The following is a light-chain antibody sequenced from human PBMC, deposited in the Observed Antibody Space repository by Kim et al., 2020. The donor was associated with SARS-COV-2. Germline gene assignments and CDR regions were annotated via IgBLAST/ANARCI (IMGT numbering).Light chain of an antibody. CDR2: DAS. CDR3: QQYDTYSA. CDR1: QSINSW. V-gene: IGKV1-5*01. Sequence: DIQMTQSPSTLSASVGDRVTITCRASQSINSWLAWYQQKPGKAPKLLIYDASSLESGVPPRFSGSGTGTEFTFTISSLQPDDFATYYCQQYDTYSAFGQGTKVDIK. J-gene: IGKJ1*01.